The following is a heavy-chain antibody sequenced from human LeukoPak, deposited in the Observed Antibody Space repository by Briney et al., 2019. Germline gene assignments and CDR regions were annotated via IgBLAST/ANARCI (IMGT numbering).Heavy chain of an antibody. D-gene: IGHD1-26*01. CDR3: ARGPKGADY. Sequence: SETLSLTCAVYGGSFSGYYWSWIRQPPGKGLEWIGEINHSGSTNYNPSLKSRVTISVDTSKNQFSLKLSSVTAADTAVYYCARGPKGADYWGQGTLVTVSS. CDR2: INHSGST. CDR1: GGSFSGYY. J-gene: IGHJ4*02. V-gene: IGHV4-34*01.